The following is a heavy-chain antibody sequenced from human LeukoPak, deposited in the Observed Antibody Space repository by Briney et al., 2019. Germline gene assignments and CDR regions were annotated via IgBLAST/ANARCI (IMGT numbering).Heavy chain of an antibody. CDR1: GYSFISYW. D-gene: IGHD6-13*01. Sequence: GESLKLSCQGSGYSFISYWIGWVRQMPGKGLEWLAIIHPGDSGTRYSPSFQGQVTISADKSISTAYLQWSSLKASDTAMYYCARPAYSSSWDFDYWGQGTLVTVSS. V-gene: IGHV5-51*01. CDR3: ARPAYSSSWDFDY. CDR2: IHPGDSGT. J-gene: IGHJ4*02.